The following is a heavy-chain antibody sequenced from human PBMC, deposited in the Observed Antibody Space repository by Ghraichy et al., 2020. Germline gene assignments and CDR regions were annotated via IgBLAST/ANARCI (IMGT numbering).Heavy chain of an antibody. CDR1: GFTFSSYA. Sequence: GGSLRLSCAASGFTFSSYAMNWVRQAPGKGLEWVSTISGSGGTTYYADSVKGRFTVSRDNSKNTLYLQMNSLRAEDTAVYYCAKGGEWQRQWNDAFDIWGQGTMVTVSS. J-gene: IGHJ3*02. CDR2: ISGSGGTT. D-gene: IGHD5-12*01. CDR3: AKGGEWQRQWNDAFDI. V-gene: IGHV3-23*01.